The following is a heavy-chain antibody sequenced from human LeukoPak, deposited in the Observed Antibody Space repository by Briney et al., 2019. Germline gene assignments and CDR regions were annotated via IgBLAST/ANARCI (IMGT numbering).Heavy chain of an antibody. Sequence: SETLSLTCAVYGGSFSGYYWSWIRQPPGKGLEWIGEINHSGGTNYNPSLKSRVTISVDTSKNQFSLKLSSVTAADTAVYYCARRITIFGVVIGNYYYYYMDVWGKGTTVTVSS. V-gene: IGHV4-34*01. D-gene: IGHD3-3*01. J-gene: IGHJ6*03. CDR3: ARRITIFGVVIGNYYYYYMDV. CDR1: GGSFSGYY. CDR2: INHSGGT.